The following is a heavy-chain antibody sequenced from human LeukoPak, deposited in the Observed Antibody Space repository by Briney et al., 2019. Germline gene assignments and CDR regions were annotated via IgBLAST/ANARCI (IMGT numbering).Heavy chain of an antibody. Sequence: ASVKVSCKASGYTFTGYYIHWVRQAPGQGLEWMGWINPNSGGTESAQKFQGRVTMTRDTSIGTAYMELSRLRSDDTAVYYCATGEPIAVAGPVVYWGQGTLVTVSS. J-gene: IGHJ4*02. V-gene: IGHV1-2*02. D-gene: IGHD6-19*01. CDR1: GYTFTGYY. CDR2: INPNSGGT. CDR3: ATGEPIAVAGPVVY.